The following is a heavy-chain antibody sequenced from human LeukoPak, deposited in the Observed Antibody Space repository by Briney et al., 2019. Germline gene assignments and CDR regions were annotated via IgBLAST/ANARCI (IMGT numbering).Heavy chain of an antibody. CDR1: GFTFSSYG. Sequence: PGGSLRLSCAASGFTFSSYGMHWVRQAPGKGLEWVAVTSYDGSNKYYADSVKGRFTVSRDYAKNSLYLQMNSLRVEDTAVYYCAKVAKYYYGPETYYFFEQWGQGTPVTASS. J-gene: IGHJ4*02. V-gene: IGHV3-30*18. CDR2: TSYDGSNK. CDR3: AKVAKYYYGPETYYFFEQ. D-gene: IGHD3-10*01.